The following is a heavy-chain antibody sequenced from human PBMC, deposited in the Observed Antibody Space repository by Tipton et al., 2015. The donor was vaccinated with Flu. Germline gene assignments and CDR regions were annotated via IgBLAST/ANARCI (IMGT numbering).Heavy chain of an antibody. CDR2: IFSTGST. CDR3: ARDVPSDCSNDLCPFGWFDP. J-gene: IGHJ5*02. Sequence: TLSLTCTVSGGSITSGGFYWSWIRQAPGKGLEWIGYIFSTGSTYYNPSLKTRITISVDTSKSQFSLTLNSVTAADTAVYFCARDVPSDCSNDLCPFGWFDPWGPGTLVTVSS. CDR1: GGSITSGGFY. V-gene: IGHV4-31*03. D-gene: IGHD2-8*01.